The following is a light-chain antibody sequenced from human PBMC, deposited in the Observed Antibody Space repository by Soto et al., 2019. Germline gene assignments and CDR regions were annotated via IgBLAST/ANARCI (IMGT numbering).Light chain of an antibody. CDR2: AAS. CDR1: QGISSY. Sequence: DIQLTQSPSFLSASVGDRVTITCRASQGISSYLAWYQQKPGKAPKFLSYAASILRGAVPSRFSGSGSGTEFTLTISSLQPEDFATYYCQGLNDSPITFGQGTRLEIK. V-gene: IGKV1-9*01. J-gene: IGKJ5*01. CDR3: QGLNDSPIT.